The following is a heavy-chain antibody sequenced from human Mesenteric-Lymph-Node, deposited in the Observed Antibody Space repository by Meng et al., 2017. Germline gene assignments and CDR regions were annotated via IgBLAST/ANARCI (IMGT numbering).Heavy chain of an antibody. CDR3: AKDDYDSSGYYHPYNWFDP. V-gene: IGHV3-7*03. Sequence: GESLKISCAASGFTFSSYWMSWVRQAPGKGLEWVANIKQDGSEKYYVDSVKGRFTISRDNAKNSLYLQMNSLRAEDTAVYYCAKDDYDSSGYYHPYNWFDPWGQGTLVTVSS. CDR2: IKQDGSEK. CDR1: GFTFSSYW. J-gene: IGHJ5*02. D-gene: IGHD3-22*01.